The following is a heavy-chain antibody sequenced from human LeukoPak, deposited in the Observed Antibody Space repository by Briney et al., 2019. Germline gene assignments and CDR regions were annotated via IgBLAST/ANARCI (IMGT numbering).Heavy chain of an antibody. J-gene: IGHJ4*02. CDR2: INHSGST. CDR1: GGSFSGNY. Sequence: PSETLSLTCAVYGGSFSGNYWSWIRQPPGKGLEWIGEINHSGSTNYNPSLKSRVTISLGTSKNQFSLKLSSVTAADTAVYYCARGAAGYVGASSFDYWGQGTLVTVSS. CDR3: ARGAAGYVGASSFDY. D-gene: IGHD1-26*01. V-gene: IGHV4-34*01.